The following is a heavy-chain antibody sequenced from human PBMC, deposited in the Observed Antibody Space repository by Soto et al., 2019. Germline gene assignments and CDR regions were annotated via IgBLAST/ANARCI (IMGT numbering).Heavy chain of an antibody. Sequence: QVQLVQSGAEVKKPGSSVKVSCKASGGTFSSYAISWVRQAPGQGLEWMGGIIPIFGTADYAQKFQGRVTITADESTSTAYIELSSLRSEDTAVYYCASPPREYYYYGMDVWGQGTTVTVSS. J-gene: IGHJ6*02. V-gene: IGHV1-69*12. CDR2: IIPIFGTA. CDR1: GGTFSSYA. CDR3: ASPPREYYYYGMDV.